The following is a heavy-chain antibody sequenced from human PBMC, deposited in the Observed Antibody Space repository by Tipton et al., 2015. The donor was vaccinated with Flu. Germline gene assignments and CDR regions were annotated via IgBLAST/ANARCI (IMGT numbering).Heavy chain of an antibody. J-gene: IGHJ4*02. V-gene: IGHV4-61*02. CDR1: GGSIRSGSYY. Sequence: TLSLTCTVSGGSIRSGSYYWSWVRQPAGKGLEWIGRIYTSGSTNYNPSLKSRVTISVDTSKNQFSLKLSSVTAADTAVYYCARERDVLLWFGELGYFDYWGQGTLVTVSS. CDR2: IYTSGST. D-gene: IGHD3-10*01. CDR3: ARERDVLLWFGELGYFDY.